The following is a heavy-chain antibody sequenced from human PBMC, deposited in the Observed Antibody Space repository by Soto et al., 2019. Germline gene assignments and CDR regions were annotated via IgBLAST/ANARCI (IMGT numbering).Heavy chain of an antibody. CDR2: IVPITGMT. J-gene: IGHJ4*02. CDR1: GGTFSSYT. CDR3: SRGVASLVDS. Sequence: QVQLVQSGAEVKKPGSSVRVSCTPSGGTFSSYTISWVRQAPGQGLEWMGRIVPITGMTRYAQKFQGRLTITAVTSTTTAYLELSSLTSEDSAVNFCSRGVASLVDSWGQGTQVTVSS. V-gene: IGHV1-69*02. D-gene: IGHD2-15*01.